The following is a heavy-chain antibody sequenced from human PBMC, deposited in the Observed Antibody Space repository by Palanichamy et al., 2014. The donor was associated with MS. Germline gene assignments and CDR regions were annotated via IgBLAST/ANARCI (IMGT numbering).Heavy chain of an antibody. V-gene: IGHV3-7*01. D-gene: IGHD5/OR15-5a*01. Sequence: EAQLVESGGGLVQPGGSLRLSCAASGFTLSNYWMTWVRQAPGKGLEWVANIKQDGSEKNYVDSVKGRFTFSRDNAKNSLHLQMNSLRVEDTAVYHCARGGVSRGLDYWGQGILVTVSS. CDR2: IKQDGSEK. J-gene: IGHJ4*02. CDR1: GFTLSNYW. CDR3: ARGGVSRGLDY.